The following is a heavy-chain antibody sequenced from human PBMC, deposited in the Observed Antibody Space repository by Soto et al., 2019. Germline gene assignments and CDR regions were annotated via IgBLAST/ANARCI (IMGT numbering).Heavy chain of an antibody. V-gene: IGHV4-30-4*01. CDR2: IYYSGST. CDR1: GGSISSGDYY. J-gene: IGHJ6*02. CDR3: ARGAAKKWDYYYYYGMDV. Sequence: SETLSLTCTVSGGSISSGDYYWSWIRQPPGKGLEWIGYIYYSGSTYYNPSLKGRVTISVDTSKNQFSLKLSSVTAADTAVYYCARGAAKKWDYYYYYGMDVWGQGTTVTVSS. D-gene: IGHD1-26*01.